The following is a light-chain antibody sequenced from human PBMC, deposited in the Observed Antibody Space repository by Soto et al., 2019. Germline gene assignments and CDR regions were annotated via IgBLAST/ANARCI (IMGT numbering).Light chain of an antibody. J-gene: IGKJ5*01. CDR3: QQRNTWPPIT. Sequence: EIVLTQSPATLSFSPGEGATPSCRASQSVSSSLAWYQQKPGQAPRLLIYGASNGAAGVPARFSGSGSGTDFTLTISSLEPEDFALYYCQQRNTWPPITFGQGTRLEIK. V-gene: IGKV3-11*01. CDR1: QSVSSS. CDR2: GAS.